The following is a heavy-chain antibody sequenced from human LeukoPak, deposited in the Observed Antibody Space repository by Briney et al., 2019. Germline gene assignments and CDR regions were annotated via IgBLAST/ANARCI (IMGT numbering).Heavy chain of an antibody. CDR1: GFTFSSYE. Sequence: PGGSLRLSCAASGFTFSSYEMNWVRQAPGKGLEWVGFIRSKAYGGTTEYAASVKGRFTISRDDSKSIAYLQMNSLKTEDTAVYYCTRESPAGDYYESSGYGTSYWGQGTPVTVSS. J-gene: IGHJ4*02. V-gene: IGHV3-49*04. CDR3: TRESPAGDYYESSGYGTSY. D-gene: IGHD3-22*01. CDR2: IRSKAYGGTT.